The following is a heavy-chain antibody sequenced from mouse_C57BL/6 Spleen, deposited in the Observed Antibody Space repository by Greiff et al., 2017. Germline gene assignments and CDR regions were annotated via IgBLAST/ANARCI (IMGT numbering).Heavy chain of an antibody. D-gene: IGHD2-4*01. CDR3: ARSDDYDSIYYAMDY. Sequence: QVQLQQPGAELVKPGASVKLSCTASGYTFTSYWMHWVKQRPGRGLEWIGRIDPNSGGTKYNEKFKSKATLTVDKPSSTAYMQISSLTSEDSAVYYCARSDDYDSIYYAMDYWGQGTSVTVSS. CDR1: GYTFTSYW. CDR2: IDPNSGGT. J-gene: IGHJ4*01. V-gene: IGHV1-72*01.